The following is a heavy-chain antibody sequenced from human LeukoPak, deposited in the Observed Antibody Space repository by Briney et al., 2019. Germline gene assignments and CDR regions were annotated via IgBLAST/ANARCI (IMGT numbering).Heavy chain of an antibody. Sequence: SGGSLRLSCAVSGFTFSSYDVNWVRQAPGKGLEWVSYISGGGTTIYYADSVKGRFTISRDNAKNSLYLQMNSLRAEDTAVYYCATSLVVASVHGSLDYWGQGTLVTVSS. V-gene: IGHV3-48*03. CDR2: ISGGGTTI. J-gene: IGHJ4*02. CDR3: ATSLVVASVHGSLDY. CDR1: GFTFSSYD. D-gene: IGHD2-15*01.